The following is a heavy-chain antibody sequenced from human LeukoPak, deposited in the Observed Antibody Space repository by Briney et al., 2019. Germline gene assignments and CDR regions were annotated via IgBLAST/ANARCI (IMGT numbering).Heavy chain of an antibody. CDR1: GFTFSSYA. V-gene: IGHV3-23*01. Sequence: GGSLRLSCAASGFTFSSYAMSWVRQAPGKGLEWVAVISGSGATTYSADSVKGRFTTSRDNSKNTLYLQMNSLRAEDTAVYYCAKMGGNSPNYQRTFDYWGQGTLVTVSS. CDR3: AKMGGNSPNYQRTFDY. D-gene: IGHD4/OR15-4a*01. CDR2: ISGSGATT. J-gene: IGHJ4*02.